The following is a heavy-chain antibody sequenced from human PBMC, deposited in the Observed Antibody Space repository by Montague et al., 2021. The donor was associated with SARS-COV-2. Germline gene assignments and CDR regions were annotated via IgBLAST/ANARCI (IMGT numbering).Heavy chain of an antibody. Sequence: SETLSLTCTVSVGSITVSRHAWGWIRQPPGKGLEWIGSLYYTGTTSYNASLKSRLTISVDTSENQFSLKMTSVTASDTAVYYCARHRANAGSFDIWGQGTMVTVSS. CDR3: ARHRANAGSFDI. V-gene: IGHV4-39*01. CDR2: LYYTGTT. CDR1: VGSITVSRHA. J-gene: IGHJ3*02. D-gene: IGHD1-1*01.